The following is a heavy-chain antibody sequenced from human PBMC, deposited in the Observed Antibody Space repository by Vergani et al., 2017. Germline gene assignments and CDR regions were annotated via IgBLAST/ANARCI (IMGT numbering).Heavy chain of an antibody. CDR2: IIPIFGTA. CDR3: AGELTTATGYYYYGMDV. V-gene: IGHV1-69*18. CDR1: GGTFSSYA. J-gene: IGHJ6*02. D-gene: IGHD4/OR15-4a*01. Sequence: QVQLVQSGAEVKKPGSSVKVSCKASGGTFSSYAISWVRQAPGQGLEWMGRIIPIFGTANYAQKFQGRVTITADESTSTAYMELSSLRSEDTAVYYCAGELTTATGYYYYGMDVWGQGTTVTVSS.